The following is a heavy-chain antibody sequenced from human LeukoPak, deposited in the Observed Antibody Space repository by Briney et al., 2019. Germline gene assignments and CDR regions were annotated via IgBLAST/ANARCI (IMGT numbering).Heavy chain of an antibody. V-gene: IGHV3-53*01. Sequence: GGSLRLSCAGSGFTFSSYAMGWVRQAPGKGLEWVSVIYSGGNTDYADSVKGRFTISRDTSKNTLYLQMNSLRAEDTAVYYCARVVDSSGYFWGQGTLVTVSS. CDR3: ARVVDSSGYF. CDR2: IYSGGNT. J-gene: IGHJ4*02. CDR1: GFTFSSYA. D-gene: IGHD3-22*01.